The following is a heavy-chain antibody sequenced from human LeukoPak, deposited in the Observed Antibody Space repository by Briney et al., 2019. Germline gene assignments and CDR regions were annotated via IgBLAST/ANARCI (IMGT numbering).Heavy chain of an antibody. D-gene: IGHD5-12*01. CDR2: IYHSGST. CDR1: GGSISSSNYY. V-gene: IGHV4-39*01. J-gene: IGHJ4*02. CDR3: ARGMVATWDFDY. Sequence: SETLSLTCTVPGGSISSSNYYWGWIRQPPGKGLEWIGSIYHSGSTYYNSSLKSRVTISVDTSKNQFSLKLSSVTAADTAVYYCARGMVATWDFDYWGQGTLVTVSS.